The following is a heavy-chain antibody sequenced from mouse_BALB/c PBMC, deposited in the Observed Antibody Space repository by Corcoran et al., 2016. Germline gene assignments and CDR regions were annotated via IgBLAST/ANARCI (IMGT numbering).Heavy chain of an antibody. CDR2: IYPYNDGT. CDR3: AREVPGGNPFDY. J-gene: IGHJ2*01. V-gene: IGHV1S136*01. D-gene: IGHD2-1*01. CDR1: GYTFTSYV. Sequence: EVQLQQSGPELVNPGASVKMSSKASGYTFTSYVMHWVKQKPGQGLEWIGYIYPYNDGTKYTEKFKGKATLTSDKSSSTAYMELSSLTSEDSAVYYCAREVPGGNPFDYWGQGTTLTVSS.